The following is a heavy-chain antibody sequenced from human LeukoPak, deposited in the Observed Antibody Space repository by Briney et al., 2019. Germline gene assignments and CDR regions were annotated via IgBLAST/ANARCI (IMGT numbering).Heavy chain of an antibody. CDR3: ARDYRIPVVNTIVWDAFDI. D-gene: IGHD3-16*01. Sequence: KSSETLSLTCTVSGASISSYYWSWIRQPAGKGLEWIGRIYTSGSTNYNPSLKSRVTMSVDTSKNQFSLKLSSVTAADTAVYYCARDYRIPVVNTIVWDAFDIWGQGTMVTVSS. CDR1: GASISSYY. V-gene: IGHV4-4*07. J-gene: IGHJ3*02. CDR2: IYTSGST.